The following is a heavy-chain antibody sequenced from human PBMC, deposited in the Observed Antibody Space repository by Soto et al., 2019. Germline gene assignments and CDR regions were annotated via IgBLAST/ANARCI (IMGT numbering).Heavy chain of an antibody. CDR1: RFSLSTSGVG. Sequence: QITLKESGPTLVKPTQTLTLTCTFSRFSLSTSGVGVGWIRQPPGKALEWLALIYWDDDKRYSPSLKSRLTITKNTSKNQVVLTMTDMDPVDTATYYCALTTCVIGGQGGWGQGTLVTVSS. J-gene: IGHJ4*02. CDR3: ALTTCVIGGQGG. CDR2: IYWDDDK. V-gene: IGHV2-5*02. D-gene: IGHD2-15*01.